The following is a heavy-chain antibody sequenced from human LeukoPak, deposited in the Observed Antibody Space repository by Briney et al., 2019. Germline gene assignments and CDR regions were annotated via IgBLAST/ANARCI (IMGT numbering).Heavy chain of an antibody. CDR3: ARDASSHYYFYMDV. Sequence: GASVKVSCKASGYTFTVYNMHWVRQAPGQGLEWMGWINPNSGVTNYAQKFQGRVTMTRDTSISTAYMELSRLRSDDTAVYYCARDASSHYYFYMDVWGKGTTVTVSS. CDR1: GYTFTVYN. CDR2: INPNSGVT. J-gene: IGHJ6*03. V-gene: IGHV1-2*02.